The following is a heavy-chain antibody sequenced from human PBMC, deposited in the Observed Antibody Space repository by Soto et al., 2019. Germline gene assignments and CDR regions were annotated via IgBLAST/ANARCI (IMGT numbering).Heavy chain of an antibody. J-gene: IGHJ6*02. CDR1: GFTFSNYY. CDR3: AREETAWPLAYGLDV. CDR2: IRSGRDT. D-gene: IGHD2-21*02. V-gene: IGHV3-21*01. Sequence: GGSLRLSCAVSGFTFSNYYIHWVRQSPGKGLEWVSSIRSGRDTFYADSVKGRFSISRDDATSSVSLQMNSLRGEDTAVYFCAREETAWPLAYGLDVWGQGTTVTVSS.